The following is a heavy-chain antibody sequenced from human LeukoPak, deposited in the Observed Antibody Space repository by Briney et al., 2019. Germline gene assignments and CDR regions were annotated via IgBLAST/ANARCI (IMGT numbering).Heavy chain of an antibody. Sequence: GRSLRLSCAASGFTFSSYGMHWVRQAPGKGLEWVAVISYDGSNKYYADSVKGRFTISRDNSKNTLYLQMNSLRAEDTAVCYCARAFRRWLHNNWFDPWGQGTLVTVSS. CDR1: GFTFSSYG. CDR3: ARAFRRWLHNNWFDP. D-gene: IGHD4-23*01. V-gene: IGHV3-30*03. CDR2: ISYDGSNK. J-gene: IGHJ5*02.